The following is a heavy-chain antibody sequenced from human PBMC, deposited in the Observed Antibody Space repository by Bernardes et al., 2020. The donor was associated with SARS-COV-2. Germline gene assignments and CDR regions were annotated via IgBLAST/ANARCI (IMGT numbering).Heavy chain of an antibody. CDR2: IYSGGST. Sequence: SLRLSCAASGFTVSSNYMSWVRQAPGKGLEWVSVIYSGGSTYYADSVKGRFTISRDNSKNTLYLQMNSLRAEDTAVYYCARENRSGHEYYYGMDVWGQGTTVTVSS. V-gene: IGHV3-66*02. CDR3: ARENRSGHEYYYGMDV. CDR1: GFTVSSNY. J-gene: IGHJ6*02. D-gene: IGHD5-12*01.